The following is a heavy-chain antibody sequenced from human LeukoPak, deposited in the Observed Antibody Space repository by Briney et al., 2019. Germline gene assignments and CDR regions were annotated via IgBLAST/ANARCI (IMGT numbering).Heavy chain of an antibody. D-gene: IGHD3-9*01. V-gene: IGHV4-59*01. CDR2: IYYSGST. CDR1: GGSISSYY. CDR3: ARDGDPVYYDILTGYYIGAFDI. J-gene: IGHJ3*02. Sequence: SETLSLTCTVSGGSISSYYWSWIRQPPGKGLEWIGHIYYSGSTNYNPSLKSRVTISVDTSKNQFSLKLSSVTAADTAVYYCARDGDPVYYDILTGYYIGAFDIWGQGTMVTVSS.